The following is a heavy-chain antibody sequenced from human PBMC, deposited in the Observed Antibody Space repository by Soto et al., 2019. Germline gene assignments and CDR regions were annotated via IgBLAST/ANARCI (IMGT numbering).Heavy chain of an antibody. Sequence: GASVKVSCKASGYTFTSYGISWVRQAPGQGLEWMGWISAYNGNTNYAQKLQGRVTMTTDTSTSTAYMELRSLRSDDTAVYYCARSDYDFWSGYPQRMDVWGQGTTVTVSS. J-gene: IGHJ6*02. CDR3: ARSDYDFWSGYPQRMDV. D-gene: IGHD3-3*01. CDR1: GYTFTSYG. V-gene: IGHV1-18*01. CDR2: ISAYNGNT.